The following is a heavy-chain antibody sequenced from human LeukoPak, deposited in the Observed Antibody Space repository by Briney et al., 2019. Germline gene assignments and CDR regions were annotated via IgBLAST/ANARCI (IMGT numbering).Heavy chain of an antibody. V-gene: IGHV3-48*01. D-gene: IGHD6-19*01. J-gene: IGHJ4*02. CDR1: GFTFSSYA. Sequence: GGSLRLSCATSGFTFSSYAMSWVRQAPGKGLEWISYISGSTSNKDYADSVKGRFTISRDNAENSLSLQMNSLRGEDTAVYYCARGESASAWLIEYWGQGTLVTVSS. CDR2: ISGSTSNK. CDR3: ARGESASAWLIEY.